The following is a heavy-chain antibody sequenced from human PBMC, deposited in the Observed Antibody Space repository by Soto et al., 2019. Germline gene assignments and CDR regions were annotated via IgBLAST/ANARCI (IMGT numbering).Heavy chain of an antibody. J-gene: IGHJ6*04. CDR1: GGSISSYY. V-gene: IGHV4-59*01. Sequence: SETLSLTCTVSGGSISSYYWSWIRQPPGKGLEWIGYIYYSGSTNYNPSLKSRVTISVDTSKNQFSLKLSSVTAADTAGYYCGRGKVSGRLGKTIYYYYGMDVWGKGTTVTFS. D-gene: IGHD3-10*01. CDR2: IYYSGST. CDR3: GRGKVSGRLGKTIYYYYGMDV.